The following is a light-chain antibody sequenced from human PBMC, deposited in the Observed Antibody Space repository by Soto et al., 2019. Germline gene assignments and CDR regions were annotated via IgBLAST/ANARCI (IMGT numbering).Light chain of an antibody. CDR1: SSGVGGDNY. CDR2: DVS. Sequence: QSDLNQPASVSGSPGQSISISRTGTSSGVGGDNYVSWYQQHPGQAPKLILYDVSYRPSGVSNRFSGSKSGNTASLTITGLQADDEADYYCNSYTCSSSLVVFGGGTKLTLL. J-gene: IGLJ2*01. V-gene: IGLV2-14*01. CDR3: NSYTCSSSLVV.